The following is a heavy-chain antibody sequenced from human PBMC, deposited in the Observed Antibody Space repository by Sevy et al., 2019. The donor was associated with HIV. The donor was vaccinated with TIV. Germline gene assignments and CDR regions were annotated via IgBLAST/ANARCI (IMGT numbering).Heavy chain of an antibody. V-gene: IGHV1-18*01. J-gene: IGHJ4*02. CDR1: GYTFTSYG. Sequence: ASVKVSCKASGYTFTSYGISWVRQAPGQGLEWMGWISAYNGKTNYAQKLQGRVTMTTDTSTGKAYMELRSLRSDDTAVYYCARDGSSGWYSLFDYWGQGTLVTVSS. D-gene: IGHD6-19*01. CDR2: ISAYNGKT. CDR3: ARDGSSGWYSLFDY.